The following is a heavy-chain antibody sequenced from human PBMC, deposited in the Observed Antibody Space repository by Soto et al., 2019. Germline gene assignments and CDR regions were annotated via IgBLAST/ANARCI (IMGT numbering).Heavy chain of an antibody. CDR3: ARSLPWIAHFDY. CDR1: GYTFTGYY. CDR2: INPNSGGT. D-gene: IGHD2-21*01. V-gene: IGHV1-2*04. J-gene: IGHJ4*02. Sequence: ASVKVSCEASGYTFTGYYMHWVRRAPGQGLEWMGWINPNSGGTNYAQKFQGWVTMTRDTSISTAYMELSRLRSDDTAVYYCARSLPWIAHFDYWGQGTLVTVSS.